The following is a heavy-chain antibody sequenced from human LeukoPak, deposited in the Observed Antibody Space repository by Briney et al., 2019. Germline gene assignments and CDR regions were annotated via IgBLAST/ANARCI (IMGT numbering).Heavy chain of an antibody. CDR2: IYYTGST. Sequence: SETLSLTCSVSGGSIGTYYWTWIRQPPGKGLEWIGYIYYTGSTNYNPSLKSRATMSVDTSKNQVSLKMTSVTVADTAVYYCARPSIPSAAASALDIWGQGTMVTVS. D-gene: IGHD2-2*01. V-gene: IGHV4-59*08. CDR3: ARPSIPSAAASALDI. J-gene: IGHJ3*02. CDR1: GGSIGTYY.